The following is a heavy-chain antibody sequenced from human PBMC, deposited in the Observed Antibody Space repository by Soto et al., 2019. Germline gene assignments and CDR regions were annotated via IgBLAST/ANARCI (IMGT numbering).Heavy chain of an antibody. V-gene: IGHV3-23*01. Sequence: PGGSLRLSCAASGFSFSNYAMGWVRQAPVKGLEWVSSLSGSAGSIYYADSVKGRFAISRDNSKNTLYLQMDSLRAEDTAVYYCAKPSLPAAIVGRGLLQYYYYYGMDVWGQGTTVTVSS. D-gene: IGHD2-2*01. J-gene: IGHJ6*02. CDR2: LSGSAGSI. CDR3: AKPSLPAAIVGRGLLQYYYYYGMDV. CDR1: GFSFSNYA.